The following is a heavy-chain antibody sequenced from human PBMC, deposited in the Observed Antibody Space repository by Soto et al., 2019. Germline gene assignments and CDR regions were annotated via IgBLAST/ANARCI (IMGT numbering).Heavy chain of an antibody. V-gene: IGHV1-24*01. CDR3: ARAQYYCSGGSCYSGSGGAFDI. J-gene: IGHJ3*02. D-gene: IGHD2-15*01. CDR1: GYTLTELS. Sequence: ASVKVSCKVSGYTLTELSMHWVRQAPGKGLEWMGGFDPEDGETIYAQKFQGRVTMTEDTSTDTAYMELSSLRSDDTAVYYCARAQYYCSGGSCYSGSGGAFDIWGQGTMVTVSS. CDR2: FDPEDGET.